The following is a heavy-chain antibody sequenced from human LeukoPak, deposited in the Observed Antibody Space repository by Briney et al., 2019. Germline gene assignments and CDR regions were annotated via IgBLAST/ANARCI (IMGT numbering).Heavy chain of an antibody. J-gene: IGHJ6*03. CDR3: ARDRRGVVVPAARDGYYYYMDV. Sequence: SVKVSCKASGGTFSSYAISWVRQAPGQGLEWMGGIIPIFGTANYAQKFQGRVTITTDESTSTAYMELSSLRSEDTAVYYCARDRRGVVVPAARDGYYYYMDVWGKGTTVTVSS. V-gene: IGHV1-69*05. D-gene: IGHD2-2*01. CDR2: IIPIFGTA. CDR1: GGTFSSYA.